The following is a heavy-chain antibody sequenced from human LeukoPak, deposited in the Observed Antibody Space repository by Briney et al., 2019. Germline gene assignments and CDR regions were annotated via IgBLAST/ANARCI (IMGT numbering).Heavy chain of an antibody. CDR2: IYYSGST. CDR1: GGSISSYY. CDR3: GRVRYSGSYFYFAV. D-gene: IGHD1-26*01. J-gene: IGHJ4*02. Sequence: SETLSLTCTVSGGSISSYYWSWIRQPPGKGLEWIGYIYYSGSTNYNPSLKSRVTISVDTSKNQFSLKLSSVTGADTAVYYCGRVRYSGSYFYFAVWGQGTLVTVSS. V-gene: IGHV4-59*01.